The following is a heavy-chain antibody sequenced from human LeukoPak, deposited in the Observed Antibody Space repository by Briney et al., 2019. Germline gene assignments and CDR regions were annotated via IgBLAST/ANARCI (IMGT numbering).Heavy chain of an antibody. CDR2: MNPNSGNT. J-gene: IGHJ5*02. V-gene: IGHV1-8*01. CDR3: AREDNFWSGYSPNWFDP. D-gene: IGHD3-3*01. Sequence: ASVKVSCKASGYTFTSYDINWVRQATGQGLEWMGWMNPNSGNTGYAQKFQGRVTMTRDTSTSTVYMELSSLRSEDTAVYYCAREDNFWSGYSPNWFDPWGQGTLVTVSS. CDR1: GYTFTSYD.